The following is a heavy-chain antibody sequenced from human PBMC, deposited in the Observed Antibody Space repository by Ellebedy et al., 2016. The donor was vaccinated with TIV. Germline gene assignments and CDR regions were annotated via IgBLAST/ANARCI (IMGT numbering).Heavy chain of an antibody. CDR1: GYTFTSYG. CDR3: GSTGATGGPDGVDY. CDR2: ISAYNGNT. V-gene: IGHV1-18*01. J-gene: IGHJ4*02. Sequence: ASVKVSCXASGYTFTSYGISWVRQAPGQGLEWMGWISAYNGNTNYAQKFQGRVTMTEDTSTDTAYMELSSLRSEDTAVYYCGSTGATGGPDGVDYWGQGTLVTVSS. D-gene: IGHD1-26*01.